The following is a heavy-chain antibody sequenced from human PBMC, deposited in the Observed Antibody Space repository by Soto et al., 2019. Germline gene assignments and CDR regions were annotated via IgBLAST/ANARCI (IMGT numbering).Heavy chain of an antibody. CDR2: IKSDGSST. CDR3: ARRYSSSSREDYYYGMDV. D-gene: IGHD6-6*01. V-gene: IGHV3-74*01. CDR1: C. Sequence: CMHWVRQAPGKGLVWVSRIKSDGSSTSYADSVKGRFTISRDNAKNTLYLQMNSLRAEDTAVYYCARRYSSSSREDYYYGMDVWGQGTTVTVSS. J-gene: IGHJ6*02.